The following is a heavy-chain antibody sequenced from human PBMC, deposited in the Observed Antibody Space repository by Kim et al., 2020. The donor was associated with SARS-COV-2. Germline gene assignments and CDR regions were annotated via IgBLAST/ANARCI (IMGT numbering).Heavy chain of an antibody. CDR2: ISSSSSYI. D-gene: IGHD6-13*01. CDR1: GFTFSSYS. CDR3: ARDALAAAGTGDY. V-gene: IGHV3-21*01. J-gene: IGHJ4*02. Sequence: GGSLRLSCAASGFTFSSYSMNWVRQAPGKGLEWVSSISSSSSYIYYADSVKGRFTISRDNAKNSLYLQMNSLRAEDTAVYYCARDALAAAGTGDYWGQGTLVTVSS.